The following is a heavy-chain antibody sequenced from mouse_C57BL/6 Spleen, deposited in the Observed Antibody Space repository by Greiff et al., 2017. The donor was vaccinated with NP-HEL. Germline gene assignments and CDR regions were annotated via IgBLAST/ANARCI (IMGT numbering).Heavy chain of an antibody. V-gene: IGHV1-59*01. CDR2: IDPSDSYT. CDR3: ARGGSSWWYFDY. CDR1: GYTFTSYW. J-gene: IGHJ2*01. D-gene: IGHD1-1*01. Sequence: QVQLQQSGAELVRPGTSVKLSCKASGYTFTSYWMHWVKQRPGQGLEWIGVIDPSDSYTNYNQKFKGKATLTVDTSSSTAYMQLSSLTSEDSAVYYCARGGSSWWYFDYWGQGTTLTVSS.